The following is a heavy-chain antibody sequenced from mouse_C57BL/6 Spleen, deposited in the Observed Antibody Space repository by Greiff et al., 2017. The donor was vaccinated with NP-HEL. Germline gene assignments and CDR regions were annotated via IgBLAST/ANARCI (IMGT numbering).Heavy chain of an antibody. J-gene: IGHJ1*03. CDR3: TRTDGPYWYFDV. CDR1: GFTFSSYA. V-gene: IGHV5-9-1*02. D-gene: IGHD2-3*01. CDR2: ISSGGDYI. Sequence: EVMLVESGEGLVKPGGSLKLSCAASGFTFSSYAMSWVRQTPEKRLEWVAYISSGGDYIYYADTVKGRFTISRDNARNTLYLQMSSLKSEDTAMYYCTRTDGPYWYFDVWGTGTTVTVSS.